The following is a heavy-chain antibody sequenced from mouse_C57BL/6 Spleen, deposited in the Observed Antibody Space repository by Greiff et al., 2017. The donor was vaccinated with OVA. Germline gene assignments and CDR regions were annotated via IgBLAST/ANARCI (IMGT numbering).Heavy chain of an antibody. D-gene: IGHD2-2*01. CDR3: ARYGYDEEYFDV. CDR1: GYTFTSYW. J-gene: IGHJ1*03. V-gene: IGHV1-53*01. Sequence: VQLQQPGTELVKPGASVKLSCKASGYTFTSYWMHWVKQRPGQGLEWIGNINPSNGGTNYNEKFNSKATLTVDKSSSTAYMQLSSLTSEDSAVYYCARYGYDEEYFDVWGTGTTVTVSS. CDR2: INPSNGGT.